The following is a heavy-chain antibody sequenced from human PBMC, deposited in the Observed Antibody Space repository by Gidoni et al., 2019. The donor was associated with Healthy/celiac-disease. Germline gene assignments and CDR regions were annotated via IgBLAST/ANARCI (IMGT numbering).Heavy chain of an antibody. CDR2: ISGSCVST. CDR3: AKVSPSDFWSGYYGRDNWFDP. CDR1: GFTFSSDA. Sequence: EVQLLESGGGLVQPGGSLRLSCAASGFTFSSDAMSWVRQAPGKGREWVSAISGSCVSTYYADSVKGRFTISRDNSKNTLYLQMNSLRAEDTAVYYCAKVSPSDFWSGYYGRDNWFDPWGQGTLVTVSS. V-gene: IGHV3-23*01. D-gene: IGHD3-3*01. J-gene: IGHJ5*02.